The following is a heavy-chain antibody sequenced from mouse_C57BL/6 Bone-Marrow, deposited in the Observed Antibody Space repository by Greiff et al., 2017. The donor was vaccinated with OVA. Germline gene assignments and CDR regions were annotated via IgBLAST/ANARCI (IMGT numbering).Heavy chain of an antibody. J-gene: IGHJ3*01. CDR1: GYTFTSYW. V-gene: IGHV1-52*01. CDR2: IDPSDSET. CDR3: ARKHGDQAWFAY. Sequence: VQLQQPGAELVRPGSSVKLSCKASGYTFTSYWMHWVKQRPIQGLEWIGNIDPSDSETHYNQKFKDKATLTVDKSSSTAYMQLSSLTSEDSAVYYCARKHGDQAWFAYWGQGTLVTVSA.